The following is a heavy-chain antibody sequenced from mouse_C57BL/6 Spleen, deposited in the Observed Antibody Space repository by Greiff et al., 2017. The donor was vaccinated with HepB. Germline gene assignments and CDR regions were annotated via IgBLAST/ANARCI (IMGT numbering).Heavy chain of an antibody. J-gene: IGHJ4*01. Sequence: EVKLKESGPGLAKPSQTLSLTCSVTGYSITSDYWNWIRKFPGNKLEYMGYISYSGSTYYNPSLKSRISITRDTSKNQYYLQLNSVTTEDTATYYCARGPYYDYEDYAMDYWGQGTSVTVSS. CDR1: GYSITSDY. V-gene: IGHV3-8*01. CDR2: ISYSGST. D-gene: IGHD2-4*01. CDR3: ARGPYYDYEDYAMDY.